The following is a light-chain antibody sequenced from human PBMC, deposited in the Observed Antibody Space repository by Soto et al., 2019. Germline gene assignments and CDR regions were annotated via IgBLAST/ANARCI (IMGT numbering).Light chain of an antibody. CDR1: SSDVGGYNY. CDR3: SSYAGSNNIYV. J-gene: IGLJ1*01. CDR2: EVN. V-gene: IGLV2-8*01. Sequence: QSALTQPPSASGSPGQSVTISCTGTSSDVGGYNYVSWYQQHPGKAPKLMIYEVNKRPSGVPDRFSGSKSGNTASLTVSGLQAEDEADYYCSSYAGSNNIYVFGTGTKVTV.